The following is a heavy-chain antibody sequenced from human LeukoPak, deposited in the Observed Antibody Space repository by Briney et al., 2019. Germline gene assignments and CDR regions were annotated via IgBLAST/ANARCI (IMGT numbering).Heavy chain of an antibody. CDR3: ARDAGSRGMDV. CDR1: GFTFSSYA. CDR2: ISYDGSNK. V-gene: IGHV3-30-3*01. Sequence: GESLRLSCAASGFTFSSYAMHWVRQAPGKGLEWVAVISYDGSNKYYADSVKGRFTISRDNSKNTLYLQMNSLRAEDTAVYYCARDAGSRGMDVWGQGTTVTVSS. J-gene: IGHJ6*02.